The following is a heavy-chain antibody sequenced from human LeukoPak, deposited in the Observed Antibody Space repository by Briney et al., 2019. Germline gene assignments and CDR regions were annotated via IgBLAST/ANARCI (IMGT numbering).Heavy chain of an antibody. D-gene: IGHD5-12*01. V-gene: IGHV3-23*01. CDR1: GFTVSNYA. J-gene: IGHJ4*02. CDR2: IGSGGNT. CDR3: AKREVATSKYFDS. Sequence: GGSLRLSCAASGFTVSNYAMNWVRQAPGKGLEWVSSIGSGGNTYYADSVKGRFTISRDNSKNTLHLQMNSLKAEDTALYYCAKREVATSKYFDSWGKGTLVTVSS.